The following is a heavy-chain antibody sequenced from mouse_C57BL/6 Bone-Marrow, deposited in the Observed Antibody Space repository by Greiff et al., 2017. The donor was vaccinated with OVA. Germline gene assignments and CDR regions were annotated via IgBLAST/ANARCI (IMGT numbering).Heavy chain of an antibody. D-gene: IGHD3-2*02. CDR3: ATAQATREDY. CDR2: ISSGSSTI. Sequence: DVMLVASGGGLVKPGGSLKLSCAASGFTFSDYGMHWVRQAPEKGLEWVAYISSGSSTIYYADTVKGRFTISRDNAKNTLFLQMTSLRSEDTAMYYCATAQATREDYWGQGTSVTVSS. V-gene: IGHV5-17*01. J-gene: IGHJ4*01. CDR1: GFTFSDYG.